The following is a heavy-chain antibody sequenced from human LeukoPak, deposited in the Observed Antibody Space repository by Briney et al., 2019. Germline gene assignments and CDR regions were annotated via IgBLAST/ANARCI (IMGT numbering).Heavy chain of an antibody. CDR1: GYTFTKYY. J-gene: IGHJ6*03. CDR2: INPSDGAT. V-gene: IGHV1-46*01. Sequence: ASVKVSCKASGYTFTKYYIHWVRQAPGQGLEWMGMINPSDGATTYAQRFQGRVTMTRDMSTTTVYVDLRSLRSKDTAVYFCARGQGCVLRGNWGGLFASYYTYYYMDVWGRGTTVTVSS. CDR3: ARGQGCVLRGNWGGLFASYYTYYYMDV. D-gene: IGHD7-27*01.